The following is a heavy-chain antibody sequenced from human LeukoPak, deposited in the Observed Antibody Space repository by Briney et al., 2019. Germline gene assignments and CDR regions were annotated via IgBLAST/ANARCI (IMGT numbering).Heavy chain of an antibody. CDR2: TRKKTNSYTT. J-gene: IGHJ4*02. CDR3: TRVVLVGTNYSYFDY. D-gene: IGHD1-26*01. Sequence: LSLTCTVSGDSISSYYWSWIRQPPGKGLEWIGRTRKKTNSYTTESAASVKGRFTISRADSKTSLYLQMNSLKAEDTAVYYCTRVVLVGTNYSYFDYWGQGTLVTVSS. V-gene: IGHV3-72*01. CDR1: GDSISSYY.